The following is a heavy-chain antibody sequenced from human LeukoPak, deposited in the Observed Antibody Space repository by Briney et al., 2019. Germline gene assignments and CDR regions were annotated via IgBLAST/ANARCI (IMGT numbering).Heavy chain of an antibody. CDR2: IYFDGTS. J-gene: IGHJ3*02. V-gene: IGHV4-39*07. D-gene: IGHD3-22*01. Sequence: SETLSLTCTVSGGSISSSTHYWGWIRQPPGKGLEWIGSIYFDGTSYYNPSLRSRVSTSVDTSKNQFSLKLSSVTAADTAVYYCARDGYYDSSGYRASQRMDDAFDIWGQGTMVTVSS. CDR3: ARDGYYDSSGYRASQRMDDAFDI. CDR1: GGSISSSTHY.